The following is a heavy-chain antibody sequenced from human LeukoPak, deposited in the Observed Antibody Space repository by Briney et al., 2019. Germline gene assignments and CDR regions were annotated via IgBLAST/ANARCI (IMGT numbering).Heavy chain of an antibody. J-gene: IGHJ4*02. CDR2: ISYDGSNK. D-gene: IGHD3-10*01. CDR1: GFTFSSYA. V-gene: IGHV3-30-3*01. Sequence: GGSLRLSCAASGFTFSSYAMHWVRQAPGKGLEWVAVISYDGSNKYYADSVKGRFTISRDNSKNTLYLQMNSLRAEDTAVYYCARTLGGSGTAFDYWGQGTLVTVSS. CDR3: ARTLGGSGTAFDY.